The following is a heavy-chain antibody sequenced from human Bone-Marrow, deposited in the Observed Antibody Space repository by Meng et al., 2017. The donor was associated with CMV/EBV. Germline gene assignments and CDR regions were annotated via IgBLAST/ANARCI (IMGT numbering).Heavy chain of an antibody. V-gene: IGHV3-48*04. CDR1: GFTFSSYS. J-gene: IGHJ6*02. Sequence: GESLKISCAASGFTFSSYSMNWVRQAPGKGLEWVSYISSSSSTIYYADSVKGRFTISRDNAKNSLYLQMNSLRAEDTAVYYCARVVPAAMYYYYYGMDVWGQGTTVTVSS. D-gene: IGHD2-2*01. CDR3: ARVVPAAMYYYYYGMDV. CDR2: ISSSSSTI.